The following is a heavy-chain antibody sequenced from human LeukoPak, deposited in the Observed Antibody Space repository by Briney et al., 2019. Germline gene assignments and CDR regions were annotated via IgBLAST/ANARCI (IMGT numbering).Heavy chain of an antibody. CDR1: GFTFSSYW. CDR3: AELGITMIGGL. D-gene: IGHD3-10*02. Sequence: GGSLRLSCAASGFTFSSYWMSWVRQAPGKGLEWVANIKKDGSEKYYVDSVKGRFTISRDNAKTSLYLQMNSLRAEDTAVYYCAELGITMIGGLWGKGTTVTISS. CDR2: IKKDGSEK. J-gene: IGHJ6*04. V-gene: IGHV3-7*01.